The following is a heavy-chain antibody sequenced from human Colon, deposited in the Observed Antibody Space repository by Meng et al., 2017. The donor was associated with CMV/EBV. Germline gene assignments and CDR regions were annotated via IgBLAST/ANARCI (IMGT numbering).Heavy chain of an antibody. CDR2: LNSDGSTT. Sequence: GESLKISCVASGFAFSNNWMHWVRQAPGQGLVWISRLNSDGSTTNYADSVKGRFTVSRDNSKNTLYLQMNSLRVEDTAVYYCARDAADSSSPAWFDPWGQGTLVTVSS. V-gene: IGHV3-74*01. CDR3: ARDAADSSSPAWFDP. CDR1: GFAFSNNW. D-gene: IGHD6-13*01. J-gene: IGHJ5*02.